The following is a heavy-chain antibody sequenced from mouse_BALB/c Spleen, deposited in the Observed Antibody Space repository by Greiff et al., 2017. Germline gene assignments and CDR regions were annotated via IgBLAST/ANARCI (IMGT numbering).Heavy chain of an antibody. D-gene: IGHD1-2*01. Sequence: VHVKQSGAELVRSGASVKLSCTASGFNIKDYYMHWVKQRPEQGLEWIGWIDPENGDTEYAPKFQGKATMTADTSSNTAYLQLSSLTSEDTAVYYCNALLRLRAMDYWGQGTSVTVSS. CDR1: GFNIKDYY. CDR2: IDPENGDT. CDR3: NALLRLRAMDY. J-gene: IGHJ4*01. V-gene: IGHV14-4*02.